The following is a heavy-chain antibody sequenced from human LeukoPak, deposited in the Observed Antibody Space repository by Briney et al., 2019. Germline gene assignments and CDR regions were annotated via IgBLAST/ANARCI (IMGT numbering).Heavy chain of an antibody. CDR2: INPNSGGT. CDR1: GYTFTGYY. D-gene: IGHD2-2*01. V-gene: IGHV1-2*02. Sequence: ASVKVSCKASGYTFTGYYMHWVRQAPGQGLEWMGWINPNSGGTNYAQKFQGRVTMTRDTSISTAYMEPSRLRSDDTAVYYCAREYRYYYYYMDVWGKGTTVTVSS. J-gene: IGHJ6*03. CDR3: AREYRYYYYYMDV.